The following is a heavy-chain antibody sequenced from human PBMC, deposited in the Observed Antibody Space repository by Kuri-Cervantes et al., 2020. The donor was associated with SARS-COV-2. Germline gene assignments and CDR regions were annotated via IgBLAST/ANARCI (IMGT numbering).Heavy chain of an antibody. Sequence: SETLSLTCTVSGGSISSYYWSWSRQPAGKGLEWSGRIYTSGSTNYNPSLKSRVTISVETYKNQFSLKLSSVTAADTAVYYCARTLYAENFDYWGQGTLVTVSS. V-gene: IGHV4-4*07. CDR1: GGSISSYY. D-gene: IGHD2/OR15-2a*01. CDR2: IYTSGST. CDR3: ARTLYAENFDY. J-gene: IGHJ4*02.